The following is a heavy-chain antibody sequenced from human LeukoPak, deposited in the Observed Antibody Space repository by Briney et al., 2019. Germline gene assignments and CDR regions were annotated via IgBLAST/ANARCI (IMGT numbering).Heavy chain of an antibody. V-gene: IGHV4-59*01. J-gene: IGHJ4*02. CDR1: GGSFSGYY. CDR2: IYYSGST. CDR3: ARVWGRGYSYVDY. Sequence: SETLSLTCAVYGGSFSGYYWSWIRQPPGKGLEWIGYIYYSGSTNYNPSLKSRVTISVDTSKNQFSLKLSSVTAADTAVYYCARVWGRGYSYVDYWGQGTLVTVSS. D-gene: IGHD5-18*01.